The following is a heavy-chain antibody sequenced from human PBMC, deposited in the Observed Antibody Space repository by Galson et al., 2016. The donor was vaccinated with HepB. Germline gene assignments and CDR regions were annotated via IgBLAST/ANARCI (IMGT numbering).Heavy chain of an antibody. J-gene: IGHJ4*02. CDR3: AGEPYSSTWNYIDF. V-gene: IGHV3-53*01. CDR2: VYSGGSR. D-gene: IGHD2-2*01. Sequence: SLRLSCAASGFSVSTHYMTWFRQPPGKGLEWVSVVYSGGSRYYADSVRGRFTISKDTTTNTVYLQMNSLRVEDTAVYYCAGEPYSSTWNYIDFWGQGSLVTVSS. CDR1: GFSVSTHY.